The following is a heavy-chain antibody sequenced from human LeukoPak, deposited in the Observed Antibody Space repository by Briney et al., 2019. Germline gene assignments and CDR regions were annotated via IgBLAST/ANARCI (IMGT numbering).Heavy chain of an antibody. J-gene: IGHJ4*02. Sequence: QPGGSLRLSCAASGFTFSSYGMHSVRQAPGKGLEWVAVIWYDGSNKYYADSVKGRFTISRDNSKNTLYLQMNSLRAEDTAVYYCARDRGSSWYHYFDYWGQGTLVTVSS. V-gene: IGHV3-33*01. CDR1: GFTFSSYG. CDR2: IWYDGSNK. D-gene: IGHD6-13*01. CDR3: ARDRGSSWYHYFDY.